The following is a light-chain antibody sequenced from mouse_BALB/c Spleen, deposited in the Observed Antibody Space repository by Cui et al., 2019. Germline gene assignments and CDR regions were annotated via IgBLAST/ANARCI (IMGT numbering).Light chain of an antibody. CDR2: SAS. CDR3: QQYNSYPFT. Sequence: DIVTTQSQKFMSTSVGDRVSVTCKASQNVGTNVAWYQQKPGQSPKALIYSASYRYSGVPDRFTGSGSGTDFTLTISNVQSEDLAEYFCQQYNSYPFTFGSGTKLEIK. J-gene: IGKJ4*01. CDR1: QNVGTN. V-gene: IGKV6-15*01.